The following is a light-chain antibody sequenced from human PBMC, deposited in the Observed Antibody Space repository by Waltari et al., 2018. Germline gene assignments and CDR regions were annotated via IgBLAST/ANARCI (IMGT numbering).Light chain of an antibody. Sequence: QSALTQPASVSGSPGQSITISCTGTSSDVGAYNYVSWYQHYPGKAPKLMIYEVSNRPSGISNRFSGSKSGNMASLPISGLQAEDEADYYCSSFSSSRSVLFGGGTKLTVL. J-gene: IGLJ2*01. CDR2: EVS. V-gene: IGLV2-14*01. CDR3: SSFSSSRSVL. CDR1: SSDVGAYNY.